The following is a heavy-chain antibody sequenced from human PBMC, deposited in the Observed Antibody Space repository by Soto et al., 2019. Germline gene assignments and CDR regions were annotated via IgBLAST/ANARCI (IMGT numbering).Heavy chain of an antibody. CDR1: GFTFSSYS. CDR3: SREPANWNCLYYYYGMDV. CDR2: ISSSSTI. D-gene: IGHD1-7*01. Sequence: EVQLVESGGGLVQPGGSLRLSCAASGFTFSSYSMNWVRQAPGKGLEWVSYISSSSTIYYADSVKGRFTISRDNAKNSLYLQMNSRRDEDTAVYYCSREPANWNCLYYYYGMDVWGQGSTVTVSS. V-gene: IGHV3-48*02. J-gene: IGHJ6*02.